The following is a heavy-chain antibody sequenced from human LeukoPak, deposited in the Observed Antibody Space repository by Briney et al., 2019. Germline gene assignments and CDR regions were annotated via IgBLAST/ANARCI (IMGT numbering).Heavy chain of an antibody. CDR1: GFTFSSYG. D-gene: IGHD1-14*01. V-gene: IGHV3-30*03. CDR2: ISYDGSNK. J-gene: IGHJ4*02. Sequence: QPGRSLRLSCAASGFTFSSYGMHWVRQAPGKGLEWVAVISYDGSNKYYADSVKGRFTISRDNSKNTLYLQMNSLRAEDTAVFYCARGGPGAYFDYWGQGTLVTVSS. CDR3: ARGGPGAYFDY.